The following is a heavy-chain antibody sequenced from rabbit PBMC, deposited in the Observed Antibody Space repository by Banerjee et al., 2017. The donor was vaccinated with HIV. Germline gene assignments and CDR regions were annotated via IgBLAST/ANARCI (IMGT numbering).Heavy chain of an antibody. V-gene: IGHV1S45*01. CDR3: ARDSGSSFSSYGMDL. D-gene: IGHD8-1*01. CDR2: IDTGSSGFT. CDR1: GFSFSNKAV. J-gene: IGHJ6*01. Sequence: QEQLEESGGGLVKPEGSLKLSCTASGFSFSNKAVMCWVRQAPGKGLEWIACIDTGSSGFTYFASWAKGRFTISKTSSTTVTLQMTSLTAADTATYFCARDSGSSFSSYGMDLRGPGTLVTVS.